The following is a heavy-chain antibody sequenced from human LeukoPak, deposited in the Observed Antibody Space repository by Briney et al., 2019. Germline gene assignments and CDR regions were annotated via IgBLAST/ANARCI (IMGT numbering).Heavy chain of an antibody. CDR2: LYPDGRT. CDR1: GFAVSSNY. CDR3: AKAKGWYGEGYFDY. Sequence: GGSLRLSCAASGFAVSSNYMNWLRQAPGKGLEWVSVLYPDGRTYYADSVKGRFTISRDVSKNTLFLQMTSLRAEDTAVYYCAKAKGWYGEGYFDYWGQGTLVTVSS. J-gene: IGHJ4*02. V-gene: IGHV3-53*01. D-gene: IGHD3-10*01.